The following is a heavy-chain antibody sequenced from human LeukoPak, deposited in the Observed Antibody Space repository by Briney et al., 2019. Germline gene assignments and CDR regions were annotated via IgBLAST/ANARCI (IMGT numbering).Heavy chain of an antibody. Sequence: GASVKVSCKASGGTFSSYAISWVRQAPGQGLEWMGGIIPIFGTANYAQKFQGRVTITTDESTSTAYMELSSLRSEDTAVYYCARDKQQPYTNWFDLWGQGTLVTVSS. CDR2: IIPIFGTA. CDR3: ARDKQQPYTNWFDL. V-gene: IGHV1-69*05. CDR1: GGTFSSYA. J-gene: IGHJ5*02. D-gene: IGHD6-13*01.